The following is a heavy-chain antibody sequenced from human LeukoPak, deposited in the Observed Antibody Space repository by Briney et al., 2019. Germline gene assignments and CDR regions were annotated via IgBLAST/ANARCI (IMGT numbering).Heavy chain of an antibody. CDR1: GFTFSSYW. Sequence: PGGSLRLSCAASGFTFSSYWMHWVRQAPGKGLEWVSSISSSSSYIYYADSVKGRFTISRDNAKNSLYLQMNSLRAEDTAVYYCAREEDSSSCRRCPFDYWGQGTLVTVSS. CDR3: AREEDSSSCRRCPFDY. D-gene: IGHD6-13*01. V-gene: IGHV3-21*01. CDR2: ISSSSSYI. J-gene: IGHJ4*02.